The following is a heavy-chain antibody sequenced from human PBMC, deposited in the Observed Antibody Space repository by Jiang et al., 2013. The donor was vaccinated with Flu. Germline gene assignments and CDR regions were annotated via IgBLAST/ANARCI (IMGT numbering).Heavy chain of an antibody. CDR2: INTNTGNP. CDR3: ARGHRGPFDY. CDR1: A. V-gene: IGHV7-4-1*02. D-gene: IGHD3-10*01. J-gene: IGHJ4*02. Sequence: AMNWVRQAPGQGLEWMGWINTNTGNPTYAQGFTGRFVFSLDTSVSTAYLQISSLKAEDTAVYYCARGHRGPFDYWGQGTLVTVSS.